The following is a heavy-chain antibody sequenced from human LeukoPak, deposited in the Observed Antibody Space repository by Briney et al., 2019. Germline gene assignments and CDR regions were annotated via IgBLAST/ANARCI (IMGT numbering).Heavy chain of an antibody. CDR3: ARRNQGHYDFWSGYGGR. CDR1: GGSISSSRYY. CDR2: IYYCGST. D-gene: IGHD3-3*01. V-gene: IGHV4-39*01. J-gene: IGHJ4*02. Sequence: SETLSLTCTVSGGSISSSRYYWGWLRQPPGGGLECIGSIYYCGSTYYNPSLKSRVTISVDTSKNQFPLKLSSVTAADTAVYYCARRNQGHYDFWSGYGGRRGQGTLVTVSS.